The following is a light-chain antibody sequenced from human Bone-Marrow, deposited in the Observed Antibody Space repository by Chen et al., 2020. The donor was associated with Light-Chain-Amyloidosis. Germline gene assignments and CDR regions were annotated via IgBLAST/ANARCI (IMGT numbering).Light chain of an antibody. V-gene: IGKV4-1*01. CDR1: QSVLYSSNNKNY. CDR2: WAS. CDR3: QQYYSTLWT. J-gene: IGKJ1*01. Sequence: DIVMTQSPDSLAVSLGERATINGKSSQSVLYSSNNKNYLAWYQQKPGQPPKLLINWASTRESGVPDRFSGSGSGTDFTLTISSLQAEDVAGYYCQQYYSTLWTFGQGTKVEIK.